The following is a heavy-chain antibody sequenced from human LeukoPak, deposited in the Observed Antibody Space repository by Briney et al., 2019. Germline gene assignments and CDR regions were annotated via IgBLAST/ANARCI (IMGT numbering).Heavy chain of an antibody. J-gene: IGHJ6*02. Sequence: SVKVSCKASGGTFSTYAIGWVRQTPGQGFEWMGRIIPILDIANYAQKFHDRVTITADKSTSTAYMDLSSLRSEDTAVYYCARDTGRYYYGSGSYANSYYYAMDVWGQGTTVTVSS. CDR2: IIPILDIA. CDR1: GGTFSTYA. CDR3: ARDTGRYYYGSGSYANSYYYAMDV. D-gene: IGHD3-10*01. V-gene: IGHV1-69*04.